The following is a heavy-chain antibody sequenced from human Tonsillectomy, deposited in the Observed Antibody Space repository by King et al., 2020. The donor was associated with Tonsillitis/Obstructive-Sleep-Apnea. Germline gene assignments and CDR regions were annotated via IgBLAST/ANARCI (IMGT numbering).Heavy chain of an antibody. CDR3: ARDRYIVVIPAAVDAFDI. D-gene: IGHD2-2*01. CDR2: ISSSGNTI. Sequence: EVQLVESGGGLVQPGGSLRLSCTASGFTFSYYEMTWVRQAPGKGLEWVSFISSSGNTIYYADSVKGRFTISRDNAKNSTYLQMNSLRADDTAVYYCARDRYIVVIPAAVDAFDIWGQGTMVTVSS. J-gene: IGHJ3*02. CDR1: GFTFSYYE. V-gene: IGHV3-48*03.